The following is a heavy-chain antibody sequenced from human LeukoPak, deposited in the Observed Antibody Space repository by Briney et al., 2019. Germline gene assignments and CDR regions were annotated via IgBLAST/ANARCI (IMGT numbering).Heavy chain of an antibody. V-gene: IGHV3-49*04. CDR3: SRGGSWKGWFDP. Sequence: GGSLRLSCTASGFTFGDYAMGWVRQPPGKGLEWVGFMRSKAYAGKTEYAASVKGRFITSRDDSKSIAYLQMNSLKTEDTAVYYCSRGGSWKGWFDPWGQGTLVTVSS. CDR1: GFTFGDYA. D-gene: IGHD6-6*01. CDR2: MRSKAYAGKT. J-gene: IGHJ5*02.